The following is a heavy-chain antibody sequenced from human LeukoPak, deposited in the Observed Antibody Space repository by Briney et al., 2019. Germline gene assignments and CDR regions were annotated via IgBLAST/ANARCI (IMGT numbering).Heavy chain of an antibody. J-gene: IGHJ5*02. D-gene: IGHD1-26*01. Sequence: SETLSLTCTVSGGSISSYYWSWIRQPPGKGLEWIGYIYYSGSTNYNPSLKSRVTISVDTSKNQFSLKLSSVTAADTAVYYCAREGPGSYSQYSWFDPWGQGTLVTVSS. CDR3: AREGPGSYSQYSWFDP. V-gene: IGHV4-59*01. CDR1: GGSISSYY. CDR2: IYYSGST.